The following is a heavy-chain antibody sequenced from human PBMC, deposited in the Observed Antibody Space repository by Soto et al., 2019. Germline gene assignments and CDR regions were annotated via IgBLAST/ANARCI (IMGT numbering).Heavy chain of an antibody. CDR1: GFTFSDYA. J-gene: IGHJ4*02. CDR2: VSHDGRNT. V-gene: IGHV3-30*18. Sequence: VQLVESGGGVVQPGRSLRLSCAASGFTFSDYAMHWVRQAPGKGLEWVAVVSHDGRNTHYAESVKGRFAISRDSSKNTVSLEMTSLRAEDTAVYYCAKGGRQWLVTSDFNYWGQGALVTVSS. CDR3: AKGGRQWLVTSDFNY. D-gene: IGHD6-19*01.